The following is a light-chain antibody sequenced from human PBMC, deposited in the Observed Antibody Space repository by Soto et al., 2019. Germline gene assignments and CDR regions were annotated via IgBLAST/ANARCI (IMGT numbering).Light chain of an antibody. J-gene: IGKJ1*01. CDR3: QHSNIYSEA. Sequence: DIQLTQSASTLSGSVGDRFTITCRASQTISSWLAWYQQKPGKAPKLLIYKASTLKSGVPSRFSGSGSGTEFTLTISSLQPDDFATYYCQHSNIYSEAFGQGAKVDNK. V-gene: IGKV1-5*03. CDR2: KAS. CDR1: QTISSW.